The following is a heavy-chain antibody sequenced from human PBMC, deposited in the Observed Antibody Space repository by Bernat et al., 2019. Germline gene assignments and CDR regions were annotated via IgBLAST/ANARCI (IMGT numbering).Heavy chain of an antibody. CDR1: GFTFSSYA. V-gene: IGHV3-23*01. CDR2: ISGSGGST. CDR3: ASDNLFIAVAGTWLGGY. J-gene: IGHJ4*02. Sequence: EVQLLESGGGLVQPGGSLRLSCAASGFTFSSYAMSWVRQAPGKGLEWVSAISGSGGSTYYADSVKGRFTISRDNSKNTLYLQMNSLRAEDTAVYYCASDNLFIAVAGTWLGGYWGQGTLVTVSS. D-gene: IGHD6-19*01.